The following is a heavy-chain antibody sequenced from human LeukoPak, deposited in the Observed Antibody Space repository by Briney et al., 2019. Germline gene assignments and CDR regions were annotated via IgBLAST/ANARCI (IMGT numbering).Heavy chain of an antibody. CDR3: ARDAPNDCSSTSCPLDY. D-gene: IGHD2-2*01. CDR1: GFTFSSYS. CDR2: ISSSSSYI. V-gene: IGHV3-21*01. Sequence: TGGSLRLSCAASGFTFSSYSMNWVRQAPGKGLEWVSSISSSSSYIYYADSVKGRFTISRDSAKNSLYLQMNSLRAEDTAVYYCARDAPNDCSSTSCPLDYWGQGTLVTVSS. J-gene: IGHJ4*02.